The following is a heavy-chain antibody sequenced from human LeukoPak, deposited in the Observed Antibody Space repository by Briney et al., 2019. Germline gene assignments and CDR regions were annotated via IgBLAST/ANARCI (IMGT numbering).Heavy chain of an antibody. Sequence: ASAKVSCKASGYTFTSYDINWVRQATGQGLEWMGWMNPNSGNTGYAQKFQGRVTMTRNTSISTAYMELSSLRSEDTAVYYCARVSLDYGDYPNWFDPWGQGTLVTVSS. CDR1: GYTFTSYD. CDR3: ARVSLDYGDYPNWFDP. V-gene: IGHV1-8*01. D-gene: IGHD4-17*01. J-gene: IGHJ5*02. CDR2: MNPNSGNT.